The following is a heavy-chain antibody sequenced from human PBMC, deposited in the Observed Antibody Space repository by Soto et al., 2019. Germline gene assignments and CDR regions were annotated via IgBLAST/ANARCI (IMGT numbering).Heavy chain of an antibody. V-gene: IGHV1-69*13. CDR1: GGTFSSYA. CDR2: IIPIFGTA. J-gene: IGHJ5*02. CDR3: AREWTTVTTRWFDP. D-gene: IGHD4-17*01. Sequence: ASVKVSCKASGGTFSSYAISWVRQAPGQGLEWMGGIIPIFGTANYAQKFQGRVTITADESTSTAYMELSSLRSEDTAVYYCAREWTTVTTRWFDPWGQGTLVTVSS.